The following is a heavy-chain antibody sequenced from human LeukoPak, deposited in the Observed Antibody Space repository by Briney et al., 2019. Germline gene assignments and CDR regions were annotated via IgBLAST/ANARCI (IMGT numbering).Heavy chain of an antibody. CDR1: GFTFSSYG. J-gene: IGHJ4*02. CDR2: IWYDGSNK. D-gene: IGHD5-12*01. CDR3: ARDPRYSGYDFSYFDY. Sequence: PGRSLRLFCAASGFTFSSYGMHWVRQAPGKGLEWVAVIWYDGSNKYYADSVKGRFTISRDNSKNTLYLQMNSLRAEDTAVYYCARDPRYSGYDFSYFDYWGQGTLVTVSS. V-gene: IGHV3-33*01.